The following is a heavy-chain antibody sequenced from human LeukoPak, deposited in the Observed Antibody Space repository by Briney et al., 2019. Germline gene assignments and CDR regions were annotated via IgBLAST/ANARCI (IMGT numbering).Heavy chain of an antibody. CDR3: ARAADGSGSYYEYYFDY. Sequence: PGGSLRLSCAASGFTVSSNYMSWVRQAPGKGLEWVSVIYVGGGAYYADSVKGRFTISRDNSKNTLYLQIKSLRAEDTAVYYCARAADGSGSYYEYYFDYWGQGTLVTVSS. CDR2: IYVGGGA. D-gene: IGHD3-10*01. CDR1: GFTVSSNY. V-gene: IGHV3-66*01. J-gene: IGHJ4*02.